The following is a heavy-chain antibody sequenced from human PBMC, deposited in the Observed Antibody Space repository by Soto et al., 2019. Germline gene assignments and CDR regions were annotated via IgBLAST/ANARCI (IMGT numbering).Heavy chain of an antibody. CDR1: GGSVSSYY. V-gene: IGHV4-59*02. Sequence: SETLSLTCTVSGGSVSSYYWSWIRQSPGKGLEWIGYIYHSGSTKYKPSLKSRVTMSVDTSKNQFSLKLSSVTAADTAVYYCARGDYDFWSGYYSGRGRRIDPWGQGTLVTASS. CDR2: IYHSGST. J-gene: IGHJ5*02. D-gene: IGHD3-3*01. CDR3: ARGDYDFWSGYYSGRGRRIDP.